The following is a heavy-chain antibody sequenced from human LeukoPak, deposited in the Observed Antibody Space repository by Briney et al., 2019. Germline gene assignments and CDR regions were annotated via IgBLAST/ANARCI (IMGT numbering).Heavy chain of an antibody. V-gene: IGHV1-2*02. CDR1: GYTFTGYY. D-gene: IGHD3-10*01. CDR2: INPNSGGT. J-gene: IGHJ4*02. Sequence: WASVKVSCKASGYTFTGYYMHWVRQAPGQGLEWMGWINPNSGGTNYAQKFQGRVTMTRDTSISTACMELSRLRSDDTAVYYCARLGGSGRPYYFDYWGQGTLVTVSS. CDR3: ARLGGSGRPYYFDY.